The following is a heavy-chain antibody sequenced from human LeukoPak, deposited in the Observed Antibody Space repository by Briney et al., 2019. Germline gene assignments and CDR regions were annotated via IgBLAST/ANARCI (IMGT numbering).Heavy chain of an antibody. D-gene: IGHD3-22*01. V-gene: IGHV4-34*01. Sequence: SETLSLTCAVYGGSFSGYYWSWIRQPPGKGLEWIGEISHSGSTNYNPSLKSRVTISVDTSKNQFSLKLSSVTAADTAVYYCARNYYYVGAFDIWGQGTMVTVSS. J-gene: IGHJ3*02. CDR2: ISHSGST. CDR1: GGSFSGYY. CDR3: ARNYYYVGAFDI.